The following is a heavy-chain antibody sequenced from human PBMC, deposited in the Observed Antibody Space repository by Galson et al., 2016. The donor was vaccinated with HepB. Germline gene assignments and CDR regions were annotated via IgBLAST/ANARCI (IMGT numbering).Heavy chain of an antibody. CDR3: AKNDILTGYSAFDY. V-gene: IGHV3-23*01. CDR1: GFTFSTYA. D-gene: IGHD3-9*01. Sequence: SLRLSCAASGFTFSTYAMSWVRQAPGKGLEWVSAISSSVDYTYYADSVKGRFIISRDNSKNSLYLQMNSLRAEDTAVYYCAKNDILTGYSAFDYWGQGTLVTVSS. J-gene: IGHJ4*02. CDR2: ISSSVDYT.